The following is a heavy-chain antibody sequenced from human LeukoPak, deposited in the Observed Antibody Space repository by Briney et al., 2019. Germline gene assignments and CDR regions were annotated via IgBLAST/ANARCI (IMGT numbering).Heavy chain of an antibody. CDR1: GFTFDDYA. CDR3: AKGGSPHYYYYMDV. V-gene: IGHV3-9*03. J-gene: IGHJ6*03. CDR2: ISWNSGSI. Sequence: GGSLRLSCAASGFTFDDYAMPWVRQAPGKSLEWVSGISWNSGSIGYADSVKGRFTISRDNAKNSLYLQMNSLRAEDMALYYCAKGGSPHYYYYMDVWGKGTTVTVSS. D-gene: IGHD2-15*01.